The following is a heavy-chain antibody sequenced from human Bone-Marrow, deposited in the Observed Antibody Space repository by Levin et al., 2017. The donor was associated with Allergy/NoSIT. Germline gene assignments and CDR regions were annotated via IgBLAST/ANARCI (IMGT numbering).Heavy chain of an antibody. CDR3: ARESPFCLSFLAGYYDAIAS. CDR2: ISFDGTSE. Sequence: GGSLRLSCAGSGFASSSYAFDWVRQVPGKGLEWVALISFDGTSEKYAESVKGRFIISRDDSKNTVYLQMNSLREDDTAIYYCARESPFCLSFLAGYYDAIASWGQGTQVTVS. J-gene: IGHJ4*02. D-gene: IGHD3-9*01. CDR1: GFASSSYA. V-gene: IGHV3-30*03.